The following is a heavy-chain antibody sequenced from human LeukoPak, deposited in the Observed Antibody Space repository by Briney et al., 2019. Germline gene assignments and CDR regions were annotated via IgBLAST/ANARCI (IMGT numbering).Heavy chain of an antibody. V-gene: IGHV1-69*04. Sequence: ASVKVSCKASGYTFTSYAISWVRQAPGQGLEGMGRIIPILGIANYAQKFQGRVTITADKSTSTAYMELSSLRSEDTAVYYCARDRDYGGGYWGQGTLVTVSS. CDR2: IIPILGIA. CDR1: GYTFTSYA. CDR3: ARDRDYGGGY. D-gene: IGHD3-16*01. J-gene: IGHJ4*02.